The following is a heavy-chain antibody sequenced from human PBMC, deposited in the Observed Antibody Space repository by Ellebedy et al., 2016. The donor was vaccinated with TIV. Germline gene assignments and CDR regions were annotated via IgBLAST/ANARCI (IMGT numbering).Heavy chain of an antibody. D-gene: IGHD2-21*01. V-gene: IGHV1-2*02. CDR3: ARGFVWFSYAFDI. CDR2: INPKSGGT. J-gene: IGHJ3*02. Sequence: ASVKVSCXASGYTFTGTDYYIHWVRQAPGQGLEWMGWINPKSGGTNYARKFQGRVTMTRDTSISTAYMELSRLRSDDTAVFYCARGFVWFSYAFDIWGQGTMVTVSP. CDR1: GYTFTGTDYY.